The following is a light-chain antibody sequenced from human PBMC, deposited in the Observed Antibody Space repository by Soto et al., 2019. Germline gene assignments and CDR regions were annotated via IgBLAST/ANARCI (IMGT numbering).Light chain of an antibody. J-gene: IGLJ2*01. Sequence: QSVLTQPPSVSGAPGQRVTISGTGSSSNIGAGYDVHWYQQLPGTAPKLLIYGNSNRPSGVPDRFSGSKSGTSASLAITGLQAEDEADYYYQSYDGSLSRVFGGGTKLTVL. V-gene: IGLV1-40*01. CDR1: SSNIGAGYD. CDR2: GNS. CDR3: QSYDGSLSRV.